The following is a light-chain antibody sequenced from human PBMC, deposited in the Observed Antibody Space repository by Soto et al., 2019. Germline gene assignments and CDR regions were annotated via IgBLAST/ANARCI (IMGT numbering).Light chain of an antibody. Sequence: EIVLTQSPATLSLSPGERATLSCRASQSVSSYLAWYQQKPVQAPRLLIYDASNRATGIPARFSGSGSGTDFILTISSLESEDFAVYYCQSGVTFGGGTKVEIK. CDR1: QSVSSY. J-gene: IGKJ4*01. CDR2: DAS. V-gene: IGKV3-11*01. CDR3: QSGVT.